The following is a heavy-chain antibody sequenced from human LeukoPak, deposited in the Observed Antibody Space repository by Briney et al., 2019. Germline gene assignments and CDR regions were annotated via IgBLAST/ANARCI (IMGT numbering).Heavy chain of an antibody. D-gene: IGHD4-17*01. CDR3: ARAGGSTVSHSDY. J-gene: IGHJ4*02. Sequence: GGSLRLSCAASGFTVSSNYMSWVRQAPGKGLEWVSVIYSGGSTYYADSVKGRFTISRDNSRNTLYLQMNSLRAEDTAVYYCARAGGSTVSHSDYWGQGTLVTVSS. CDR2: IYSGGST. CDR1: GFTVSSNY. V-gene: IGHV3-53*01.